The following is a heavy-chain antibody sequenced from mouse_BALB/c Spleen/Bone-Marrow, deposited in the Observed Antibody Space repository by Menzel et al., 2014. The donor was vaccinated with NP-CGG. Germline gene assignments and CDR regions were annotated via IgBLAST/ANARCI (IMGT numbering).Heavy chain of an antibody. CDR1: GYAFTNYL. V-gene: IGHV1-54*01. J-gene: IGHJ4*01. Sequence: QVQLQQPGAELVRPGTSVKVSCKASGYAFTNYLIDWVKQRPGQGLEWIGVINPGSGGTNYNEKFKGKATLTADKSSSTPYMQLSSLTSDDSAVYFCARDGDYDEGYAMDYWGQGTSVTVSS. D-gene: IGHD2-4*01. CDR2: INPGSGGT. CDR3: ARDGDYDEGYAMDY.